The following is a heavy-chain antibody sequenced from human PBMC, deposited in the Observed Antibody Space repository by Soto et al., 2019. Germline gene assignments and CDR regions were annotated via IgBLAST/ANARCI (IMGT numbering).Heavy chain of an antibody. D-gene: IGHD5-12*01. Sequence: SVKVSCKASGGTFSSYAISWVRQAPGQGLEWMGGIIPIFGTANYAQKFQGRVTITADESTSTAYMELSSLRSEDTAVYYCALRAMDSGYVSPFDYWGQGTLVTVSS. CDR2: IIPIFGTA. V-gene: IGHV1-69*13. CDR1: GGTFSSYA. J-gene: IGHJ4*02. CDR3: ALRAMDSGYVSPFDY.